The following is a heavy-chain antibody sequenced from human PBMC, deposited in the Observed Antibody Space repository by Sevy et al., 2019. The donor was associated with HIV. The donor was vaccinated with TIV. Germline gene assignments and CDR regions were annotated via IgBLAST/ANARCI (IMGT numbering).Heavy chain of an antibody. D-gene: IGHD1-1*01. CDR3: AKDPNDYCHSFDI. CDR1: GFTFSNYG. Sequence: GGSLRLSCVGSGFTFSNYGMTWVRQAPGKGLEWVSSISVTSARTYYADSVRGRFTVSRDNSENTLYLQRNSLRAEDTAVYYCAKDPNDYCHSFDIWGQGTLVTVSS. CDR2: ISVTSART. J-gene: IGHJ3*02. V-gene: IGHV3-23*01.